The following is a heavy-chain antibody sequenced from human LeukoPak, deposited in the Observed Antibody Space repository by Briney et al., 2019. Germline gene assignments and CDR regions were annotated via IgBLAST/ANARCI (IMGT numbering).Heavy chain of an antibody. CDR2: IKNDGSST. D-gene: IGHD5-18*01. V-gene: IGHV3-74*01. J-gene: IGHJ4*02. Sequence: GGSLRLSCAASGFTFDDYAMHWVRQAPGKGLVWVSRIKNDGSSTYYADSVKGRLTISRDNAKNTLYLQMNSLRAEDTAVYYCASPGSVGDTGMPDYWGQGTLVTVSS. CDR3: ASPGSVGDTGMPDY. CDR1: GFTFDDYA.